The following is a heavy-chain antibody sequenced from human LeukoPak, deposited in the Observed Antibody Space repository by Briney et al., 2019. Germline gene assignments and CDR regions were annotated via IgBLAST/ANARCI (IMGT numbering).Heavy chain of an antibody. V-gene: IGHV3-23*01. CDR2: ISGSGGGT. CDR1: GFTFTTYA. J-gene: IGHJ4*02. D-gene: IGHD2-2*01. CDR3: AKHWGDIVVVPASPDY. Sequence: TGGSLRLSCAASGFTFTTYAMSWVRQAPGKGLEWVSAISGSGGGTHYADSAKGRFTISRDNSKNTLYLQMNSLRAEDTAVYYCAKHWGDIVVVPASPDYWGQGTLVTVSS.